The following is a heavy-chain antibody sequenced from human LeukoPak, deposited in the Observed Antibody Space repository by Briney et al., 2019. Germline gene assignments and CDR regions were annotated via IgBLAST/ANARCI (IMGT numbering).Heavy chain of an antibody. CDR1: GFTFSSYW. Sequence: PGGSLRLSCAASGFTFSSYWMSWVRQAPGKGLEWVANIKQDGSEKYYVDSVKGRFTISRDNAKNSLYLQMNSLRAEDTAVYYCARDYTFGDYANFDYWGQGTLVTVSS. CDR2: IKQDGSEK. J-gene: IGHJ4*02. D-gene: IGHD4-17*01. V-gene: IGHV3-7*01. CDR3: ARDYTFGDYANFDY.